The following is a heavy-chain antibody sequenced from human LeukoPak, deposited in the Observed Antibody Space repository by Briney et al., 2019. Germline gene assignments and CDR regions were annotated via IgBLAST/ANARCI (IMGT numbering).Heavy chain of an antibody. CDR2: IYHSGST. Sequence: SETLSLTCTVSGGSTSGYYWSWIRQPPGKGLEWIGEIYHSGSTNYNPSLKSRVTISVDKSKNQFSLKLSSVTAADTAVYYCASNYGSGSYYDYWGQGTLVTVSS. CDR1: GGSTSGYY. V-gene: IGHV4-59*12. CDR3: ASNYGSGSYYDY. J-gene: IGHJ4*02. D-gene: IGHD3-10*01.